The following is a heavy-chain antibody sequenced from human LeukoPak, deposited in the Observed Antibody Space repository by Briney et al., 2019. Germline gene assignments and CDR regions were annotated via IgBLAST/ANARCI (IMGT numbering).Heavy chain of an antibody. CDR1: GFTFDDYA. D-gene: IGHD4-17*01. J-gene: IGHJ4*02. CDR2: IRSKAFGGTP. Sequence: GGSLRLACSASGFTFDDYAVSWFRQAPGKGLEWVGFIRSKAFGGTPEYAASVRGRFTISRDDSKSIAYLQMNSLKTEDTAVYYCTRNTVTVHFDYWSQGTLVTVSS. V-gene: IGHV3-49*03. CDR3: TRNTVTVHFDY.